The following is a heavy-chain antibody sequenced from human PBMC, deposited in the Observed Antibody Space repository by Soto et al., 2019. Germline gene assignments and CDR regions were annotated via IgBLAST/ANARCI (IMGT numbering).Heavy chain of an antibody. CDR3: AKDSTYYDSSGYRVGGVY. CDR2: ISWNSGSI. CDR1: GFTFDDYA. V-gene: IGHV3-9*01. D-gene: IGHD3-22*01. Sequence: GGSLRLSCAASGFTFDDYAMHWVRQAPGKGLEWVSGISWNSGSIGYADSVKGRFTISRDNAKNSLYLQMNSLRAEDTALYYCAKDSTYYDSSGYRVGGVYWGQGTLVTVSS. J-gene: IGHJ4*02.